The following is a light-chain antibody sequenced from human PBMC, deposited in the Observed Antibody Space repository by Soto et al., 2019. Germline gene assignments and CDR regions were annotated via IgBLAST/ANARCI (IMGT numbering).Light chain of an antibody. CDR3: CSYAGSPYV. Sequence: QSVLTQPRSLSGSPGQSVAISCTGTSSDVGGYNYVSWYQQHPGKAPKLMIYDVSKRPSGVPDRFSGSKSGNTASLTISGLQAEDEADYCCSYAGSPYVFGTGTKVTVL. CDR1: SSDVGGYNY. CDR2: DVS. V-gene: IGLV2-11*01. J-gene: IGLJ1*01.